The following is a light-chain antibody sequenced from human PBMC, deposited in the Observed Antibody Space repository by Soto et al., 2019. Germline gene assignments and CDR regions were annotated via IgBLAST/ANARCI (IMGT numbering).Light chain of an antibody. V-gene: IGKV3-15*01. Sequence: ERVIAQFSANLSVAPGERAAPSCRASQSVSSNLAWYQQKPGQAPRLLIYGASTRATGIPARFSGSGSGTEFTLTISSLQSEDFAVCYCQQYNNLPLTFGGGTKVDIK. CDR2: GAS. CDR1: QSVSSN. CDR3: QQYNNLPLT. J-gene: IGKJ4*01.